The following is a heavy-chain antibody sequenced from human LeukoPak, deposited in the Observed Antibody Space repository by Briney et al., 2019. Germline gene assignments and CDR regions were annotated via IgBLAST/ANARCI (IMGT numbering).Heavy chain of an antibody. CDR1: GFTFSSYW. D-gene: IGHD3-9*01. CDR2: INSDGRST. Sequence: GGSLRLSCAASGFTFSSYWMHWVRQAPGKGLVWVSRINSDGRSTSYADSVQGRFTIARDNAKNTLYLQMNSLRAEDTAVYYCARPRNDILSGFHYYYGMDVWGQGTTVTVSS. CDR3: ARPRNDILSGFHYYYGMDV. J-gene: IGHJ6*02. V-gene: IGHV3-74*01.